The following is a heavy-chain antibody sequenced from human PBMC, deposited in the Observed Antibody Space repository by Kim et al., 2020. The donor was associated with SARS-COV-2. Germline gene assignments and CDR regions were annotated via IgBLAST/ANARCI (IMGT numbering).Heavy chain of an antibody. CDR2: ISDGGTRT. V-gene: IGHV3-23*05. CDR3: VGGRSGTSMAGY. CDR1: GFTFSNYP. J-gene: IGHJ4*02. Sequence: GGSLRLSCAASGFTFSNYPMSWVRQAPGKGLEWVSAISDGGTRTYYADSVKGRFTISRDNSKNILYLQMNSLRAEDTAEYYCVGGRSGTSMAGYCGQGTLVTVSS. D-gene: IGHD3-16*01.